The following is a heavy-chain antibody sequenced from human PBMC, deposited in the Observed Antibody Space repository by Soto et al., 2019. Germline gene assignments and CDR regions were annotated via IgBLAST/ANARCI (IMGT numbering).Heavy chain of an antibody. D-gene: IGHD3-9*01. Sequence: QVQLVQSGAEVKKPGASVKVSCKASGYTFTSYYMHWVRQAPGQGLEWMGIINPSGGSTSYAQKFHGRVTMTRDTSTSTVYMELSSLRSEDTAVYYCARDYDILTGPTYYFDYWGQGTLVTVSS. V-gene: IGHV1-46*01. CDR1: GYTFTSYY. CDR2: INPSGGST. J-gene: IGHJ4*02. CDR3: ARDYDILTGPTYYFDY.